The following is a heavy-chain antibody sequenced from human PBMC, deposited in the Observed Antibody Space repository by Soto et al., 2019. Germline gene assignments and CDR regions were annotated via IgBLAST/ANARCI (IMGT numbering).Heavy chain of an antibody. J-gene: IGHJ4*02. V-gene: IGHV1-46*01. CDR1: GYTFTSYY. CDR3: ARDGDLVDIVVVPAALDY. Sequence: ASVKVSCKASGYTFTSYYMHWVRQAPGHGLEWMGMINPSDGGTSYAQKFQGRVTMTRDTSTSTVYMELRSLRSEVTAVYYCARDGDLVDIVVVPAALDYWGQGTLVTVSS. D-gene: IGHD2-2*01. CDR2: INPSDGGT.